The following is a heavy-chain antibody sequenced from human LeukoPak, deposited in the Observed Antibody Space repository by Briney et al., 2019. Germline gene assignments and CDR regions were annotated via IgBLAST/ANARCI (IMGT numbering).Heavy chain of an antibody. CDR3: ARGITMIRGVITTPLDY. V-gene: IGHV1-46*01. CDR2: LNPSSGSA. J-gene: IGHJ4*02. Sequence: GASVKVSCKASGYTFTNYYMHWVRQAPGQGLEWLGILNPSSGSADYAQKLLGRVTVTRDTSTSTVYMELSSLRSEDTAVYYCARGITMIRGVITTPLDYWGQGTLVTLSS. D-gene: IGHD3-10*01. CDR1: GYTFTNYY.